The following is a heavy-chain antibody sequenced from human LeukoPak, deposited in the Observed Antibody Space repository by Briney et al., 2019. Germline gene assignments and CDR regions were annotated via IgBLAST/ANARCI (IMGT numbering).Heavy chain of an antibody. V-gene: IGHV1-69*06. CDR2: IIPIFGTA. D-gene: IGHD6-6*01. J-gene: IGHJ6*03. CDR3: ARTGTSARPDYYYYMDV. Sequence: SVKVSCKASGGTFSSYAISRVRQALGQGLEWMGGIIPIFGTANYAQTFQGRDTITADKSTSTAYMELSSLRSEDTAVYYCARTGTSARPDYYYYMDVWGKGTTVTVSS. CDR1: GGTFSSYA.